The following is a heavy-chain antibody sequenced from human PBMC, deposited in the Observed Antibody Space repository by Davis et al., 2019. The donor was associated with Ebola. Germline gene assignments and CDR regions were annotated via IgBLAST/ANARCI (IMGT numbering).Heavy chain of an antibody. Sequence: GESLKISCAASGFTFSSYAMHWVRQAPGKVLEWVALILYDGSNKYYADSVKGRFTISRDNSKNTLYLQMSSVRAEDTAVYYCAREGMEQCFDIWGQGTMVTVSS. CDR3: AREGMEQCFDI. CDR2: ILYDGSNK. CDR1: GFTFSSYA. V-gene: IGHV3-30*04. D-gene: IGHD6-19*01. J-gene: IGHJ3*02.